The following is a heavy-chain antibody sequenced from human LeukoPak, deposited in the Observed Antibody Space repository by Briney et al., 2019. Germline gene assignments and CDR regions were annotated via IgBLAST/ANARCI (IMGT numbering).Heavy chain of an antibody. CDR3: ARDSPHYDAFDI. J-gene: IGHJ3*02. CDR1: GFTFSSYG. D-gene: IGHD1-26*01. Sequence: PGRSLRLSCAASGFTFSSYGMHWVRQAPGKGLEWVAVIWYDGSNKYYADSVKGRFTISRDNSKNTLYLQMNSLRAEDTAVYYCARDSPHYDAFDIWGHGTMVTVSS. CDR2: IWYDGSNK. V-gene: IGHV3-33*01.